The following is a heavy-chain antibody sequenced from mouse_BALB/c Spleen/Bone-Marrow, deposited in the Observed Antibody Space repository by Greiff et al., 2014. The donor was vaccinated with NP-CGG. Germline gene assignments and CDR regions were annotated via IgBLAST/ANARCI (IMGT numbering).Heavy chain of an antibody. Sequence: QVQLQQPGAGLVKPGASVKLSCKASGYTFTEYIIHWVKQRSGQGLEWIGWFYPGSGIIKYNEKFKNKATLTADKSSSTVYMELSRLTSEDSAVYFCARHESYGNYLYFDVWGAGTTVTVSS. J-gene: IGHJ1*01. V-gene: IGHV1-62-2*01. CDR2: FYPGSGII. CDR1: GYTFTEYI. CDR3: ARHESYGNYLYFDV. D-gene: IGHD2-10*02.